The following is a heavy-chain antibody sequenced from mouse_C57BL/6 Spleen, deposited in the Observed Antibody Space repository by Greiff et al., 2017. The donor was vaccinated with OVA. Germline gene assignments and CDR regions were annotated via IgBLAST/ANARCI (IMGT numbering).Heavy chain of an antibody. CDR1: GYTFTDYE. Sequence: QVQLKESGAELVRPGASVTLSCKASGYTFTDYEMHWVKQSPVHGLEWIGAIDPETGGTAYNQKFKGKAILTADKSSSTAYMELRSLTSEDSAVYYCDSNRFAYWGQGTLVTVSA. J-gene: IGHJ3*01. D-gene: IGHD2-5*01. CDR3: DSNRFAY. V-gene: IGHV1-15*01. CDR2: IDPETGGT.